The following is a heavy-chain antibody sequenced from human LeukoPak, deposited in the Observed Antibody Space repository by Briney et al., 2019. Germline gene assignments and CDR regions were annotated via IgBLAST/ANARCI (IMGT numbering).Heavy chain of an antibody. D-gene: IGHD6-13*01. J-gene: IGHJ4*02. Sequence: GGSLRLSCAASGFTLSSYSKNWVRQAPGKGLEWVSSITTSGSYIYYADSVKGRFTISRDNAKNSLYLQMNSLRDADTAVYYCARGDSSTWYDYWGQGTLVTVSS. CDR2: ITTSGSYI. CDR3: ARGDSSTWYDY. CDR1: GFTLSSYS. V-gene: IGHV3-21*01.